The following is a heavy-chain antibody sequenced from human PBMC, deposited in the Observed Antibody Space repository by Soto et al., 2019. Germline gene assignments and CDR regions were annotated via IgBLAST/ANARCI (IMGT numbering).Heavy chain of an antibody. CDR3: ARDPYYDSSGQTYFDY. V-gene: IGHV1-18*01. J-gene: IGHJ4*02. CDR2: ISAYNGNT. CDR1: GGTFSSYT. D-gene: IGHD3-22*01. Sequence: ASVKVSCKASGGTFSSYTISWVRQAPGQGLEWMGWISAYNGNTNYAQKLQGRVTMTTDTSTSTAYMELRSLRSDDTAVYYCARDPYYDSSGQTYFDYWGQGTLVTVSS.